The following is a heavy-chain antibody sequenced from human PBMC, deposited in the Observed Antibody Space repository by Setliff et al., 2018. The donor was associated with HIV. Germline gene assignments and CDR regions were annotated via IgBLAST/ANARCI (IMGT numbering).Heavy chain of an antibody. J-gene: IGHJ4*02. CDR3: AREDTVANSYVARFDF. CDR1: GYTFTNYG. Sequence: VASVKVSCKASGYTFTNYGVSWVRQAPGQGLEWLGWINTNTGSPTYAQGFSGRFVFSLDTSVDTAHLHTSSLKAEDTAIYYCAREDTVANSYVARFDFWGQGTLVTVSS. CDR2: INTNTGSP. D-gene: IGHD5-12*01. V-gene: IGHV7-4-1*02.